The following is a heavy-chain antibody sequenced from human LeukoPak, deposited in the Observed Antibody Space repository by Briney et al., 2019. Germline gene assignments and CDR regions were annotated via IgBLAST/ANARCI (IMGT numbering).Heavy chain of an antibody. CDR3: AISRGGYCSSTSCYNYYYMDV. CDR2: INHSGST. CDR1: GGSFSGYY. J-gene: IGHJ6*03. Sequence: PSETLSLTCAVYGGSFSGYYWSWIRQPPGKGLEWIGEINHSGSTNYNPSLKSRVTISVDTSKNQFSLKLSSVTAADTAVYYCAISRGGYCSSTSCYNYYYMDVWGKGTTVTVSS. D-gene: IGHD2-2*02. V-gene: IGHV4-34*01.